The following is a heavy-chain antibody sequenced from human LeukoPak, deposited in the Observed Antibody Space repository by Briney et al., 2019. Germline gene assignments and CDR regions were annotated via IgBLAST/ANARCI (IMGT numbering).Heavy chain of an antibody. CDR3: ARGWVSCPTSPYFDY. J-gene: IGHJ4*02. V-gene: IGHV1-2*02. Sequence: ASVTVSCKASGYTFTGYYIHWVRQAPGQGLEWMGWINPNSGGTNYAQKFQGRVTMTRDTSISTAYMELSRLTSDDTALYYCARGWVSCPTSPYFDYWGQGTLVTVSS. CDR1: GYTFTGYY. D-gene: IGHD2-2*01. CDR2: INPNSGGT.